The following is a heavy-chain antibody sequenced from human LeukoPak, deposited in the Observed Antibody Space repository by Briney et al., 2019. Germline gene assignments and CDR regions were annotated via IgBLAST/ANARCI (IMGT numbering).Heavy chain of an antibody. Sequence: ASVKVSCKASGYTFTSYGISWVRQAPGQGLEWMGWISAYNGNTNYAQKLQGRVTMTTDTSTSTAYMELRSLRSDDTAVYYCAIVNFDYVWGSYRSGFYFDYWGQGTLVTVSS. V-gene: IGHV1-18*01. J-gene: IGHJ4*02. CDR3: AIVNFDYVWGSYRSGFYFDY. D-gene: IGHD3-16*02. CDR1: GYTFTSYG. CDR2: ISAYNGNT.